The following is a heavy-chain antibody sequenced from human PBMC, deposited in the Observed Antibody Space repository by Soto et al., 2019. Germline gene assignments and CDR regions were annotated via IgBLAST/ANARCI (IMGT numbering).Heavy chain of an antibody. J-gene: IGHJ6*02. CDR1: GFTFSSYA. V-gene: IGHV3-30-3*01. CDR3: ARATHSNNWRYSYYGMDV. D-gene: IGHD6-13*01. CDR2: ISYDGSNK. Sequence: SGGSLRLSCAASGFTFSSYAILWVRQAPGKGLEWVTIISYDGSNKYYADSVKGRFTITRDNSKNTLYLQMNSLRAEDTAVYYCARATHSNNWRYSYYGMDVWGQGTTVTVSS.